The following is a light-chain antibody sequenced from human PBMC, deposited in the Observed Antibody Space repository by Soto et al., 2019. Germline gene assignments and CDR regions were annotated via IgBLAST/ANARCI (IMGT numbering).Light chain of an antibody. CDR2: RNN. Sequence: QSVLTQSPSASGTPGQGVTISCSGSTFNIGSNYVYWYQQLPGTAPKLLIYRNNQRPSGVPDRFSGSKSGTSASLAISGLRSDDEADYFCATWDDSLNGFYVFGTGTKVTVL. V-gene: IGLV1-47*01. J-gene: IGLJ1*01. CDR1: TFNIGSNY. CDR3: ATWDDSLNGFYV.